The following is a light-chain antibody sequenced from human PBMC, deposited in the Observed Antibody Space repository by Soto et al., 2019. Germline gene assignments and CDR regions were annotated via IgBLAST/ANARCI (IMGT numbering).Light chain of an antibody. CDR1: TSNIGAGYD. Sequence: QSVLTQPPSVSGAPGQRVTISCTGSTSNIGAGYDVHWYQHLPGTAPKLLIYGNSNRPSGVPDRFSGSKSGTSASLAITGLQAEDEGDYFCQSYDSSLTVMFGGGTKVTVL. V-gene: IGLV1-40*01. CDR2: GNS. CDR3: QSYDSSLTVM. J-gene: IGLJ3*02.